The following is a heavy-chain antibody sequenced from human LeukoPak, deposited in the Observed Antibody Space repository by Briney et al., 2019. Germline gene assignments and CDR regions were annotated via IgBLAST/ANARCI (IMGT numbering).Heavy chain of an antibody. V-gene: IGHV4-31*03. CDR3: ARGRVPAAMQATWFDP. Sequence: SETLSLTCTVSGGSISSGGYYWSWIRQHPGKGLEWLGYSYCSGSTYYNPSLKRRVTISVDTSKTQFSLKLSSGTAADAAVYCCARGRVPAAMQATWFDPGGQGTLVTVSS. D-gene: IGHD2-2*01. CDR2: SYCSGST. J-gene: IGHJ5*02. CDR1: GGSISSGGYY.